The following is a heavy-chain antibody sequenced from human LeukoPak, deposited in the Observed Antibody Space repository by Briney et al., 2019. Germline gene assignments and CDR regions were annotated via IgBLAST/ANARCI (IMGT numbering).Heavy chain of an antibody. J-gene: IGHJ5*02. CDR1: GGTFSSYA. CDR2: IIPIFGTA. D-gene: IGHD6-19*01. CDR3: ARARIAVAGTAITYNWFDP. Sequence: SVKVSCKASGGTFSSYAISWVRQAPGQGLEWMGGIIPIFGTANYAQKFQGRVTITADKSTSTAYMELSSLRSEDTAVYYCARARIAVAGTAITYNWFDPWGQGTLVTVSS. V-gene: IGHV1-69*06.